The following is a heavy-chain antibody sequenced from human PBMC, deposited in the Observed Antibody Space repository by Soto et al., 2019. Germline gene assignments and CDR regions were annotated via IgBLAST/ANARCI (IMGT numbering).Heavy chain of an antibody. CDR1: GFTFSSYA. Sequence: EVQLLESGGGLVQPGGSLRLSCAASGFTFSSYAMSWVRQAPGKGLEWVSAISGSGGSTYYADSVKGRFTISRDNSKNTLYLQMNSLRAEDTAVYYCAKDRDRGEIAIGSWFDPWGQGTLVTVSS. CDR2: ISGSGGST. J-gene: IGHJ5*02. CDR3: AKDRDRGEIAIGSWFDP. V-gene: IGHV3-23*01. D-gene: IGHD3-10*01.